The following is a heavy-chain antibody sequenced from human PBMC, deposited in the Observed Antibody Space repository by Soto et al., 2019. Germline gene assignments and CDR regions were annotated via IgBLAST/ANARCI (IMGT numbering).Heavy chain of an antibody. Sequence: EVQLEESGGDLVQPGGSLRLSCAASGFTLSAYWMTWVRQAPGKGLEWVANINRDGSKKSYLDSVRGRFTISRDNVGNSLYLQMDSLRADDTALYYCARDVYPGSSSSYLDAFDIWGQGTMVTVSS. V-gene: IGHV3-7*05. CDR3: ARDVYPGSSSSYLDAFDI. J-gene: IGHJ3*02. CDR2: INRDGSKK. D-gene: IGHD6-13*01. CDR1: GFTLSAYW.